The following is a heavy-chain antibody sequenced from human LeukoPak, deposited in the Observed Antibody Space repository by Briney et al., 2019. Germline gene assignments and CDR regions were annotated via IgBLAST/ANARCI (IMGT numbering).Heavy chain of an antibody. CDR3: ARGGYSSSWPNDY. Sequence: SVKVSCKASGGTFSKYTISWVRQRPGQGLEWMGGITPLFGTANYAQKFQGRVTITADESASTAYMELSSLRSEDTAVYYCARGGYSSSWPNDYWGQGTLVTVSS. J-gene: IGHJ4*02. CDR2: ITPLFGTA. CDR1: GGTFSKYT. D-gene: IGHD6-13*01. V-gene: IGHV1-69*13.